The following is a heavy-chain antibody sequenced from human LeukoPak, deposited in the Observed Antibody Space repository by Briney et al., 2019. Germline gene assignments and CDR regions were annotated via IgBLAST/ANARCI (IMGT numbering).Heavy chain of an antibody. D-gene: IGHD3-22*01. J-gene: IGHJ4*02. CDR3: IRSVYDGSGYYRVLEY. Sequence: GGSLRLSCAASGFTFSSYAMSWVRQAPGKGLEWVSTISGGGGSTYYADSVKGRFTISRDNSKNTLYLHMNSLRAEDTAVYYCIRSVYDGSGYYRVLEYWGQGTLVTVSS. CDR2: ISGGGGST. CDR1: GFTFSSYA. V-gene: IGHV3-23*01.